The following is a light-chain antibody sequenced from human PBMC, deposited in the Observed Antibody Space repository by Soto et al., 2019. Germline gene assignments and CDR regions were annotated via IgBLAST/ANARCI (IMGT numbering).Light chain of an antibody. Sequence: LVVTQSRGTLSFSPGERSTLSCRASQSVSSSYLAWYQQKPGQAPRLLIYGATSRATGIPDRFSGSGSGTDFTLTISRLEAEDVAVYYCQQYGSSPNTFGQGTRLEIK. V-gene: IGKV3-20*01. J-gene: IGKJ5*01. CDR1: QSVSSSY. CDR3: QQYGSSPNT. CDR2: GAT.